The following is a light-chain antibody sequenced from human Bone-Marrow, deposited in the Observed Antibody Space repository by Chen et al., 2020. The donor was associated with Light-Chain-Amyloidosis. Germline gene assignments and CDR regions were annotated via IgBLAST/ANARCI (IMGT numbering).Light chain of an antibody. J-gene: IGLJ3*02. CDR1: NIGSTS. Sequence: SYVLTQPSSLSLAPGQTAKIACGGNNIGSTSVHWYQQTPGQAPLLVVYDDSDRPSGIPERLSGSNSGNTATLTISRVEAGDEADYYCQVWDRSSDRPVFGGGTKLTVL. CDR2: DDS. CDR3: QVWDRSSDRPV. V-gene: IGLV3-21*02.